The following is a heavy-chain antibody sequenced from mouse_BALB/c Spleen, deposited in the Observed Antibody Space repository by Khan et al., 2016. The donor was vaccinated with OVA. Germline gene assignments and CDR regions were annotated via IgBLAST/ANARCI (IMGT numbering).Heavy chain of an antibody. Sequence: VQLQESGAELVRPGASVKLSCKASGYTFTSYWMNWVKQRPGQGLEWIGMIDPSDSETHYNQMFKDKATLTVDKSSSTAYMHLSSLTSEDSAVYYCARREKYGYDPSWFAYGGQGTLVTVSA. CDR1: GYTFTSYW. D-gene: IGHD2-2*01. CDR2: IDPSDSET. J-gene: IGHJ3*01. V-gene: IGHV1-61*01. CDR3: ARREKYGYDPSWFAY.